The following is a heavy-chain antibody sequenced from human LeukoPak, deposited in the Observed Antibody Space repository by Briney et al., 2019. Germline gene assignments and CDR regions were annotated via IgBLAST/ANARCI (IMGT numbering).Heavy chain of an antibody. CDR2: IYPGDSDT. D-gene: IGHD4-23*01. CDR1: GYSFTSYW. V-gene: IGHV5-51*01. J-gene: IGHJ6*02. CDR3: ARCYGGNSPTYYYYGMDV. Sequence: GESLKISCKGSGYSFTSYWIGWVRQMPGKGLEWMGIIYPGDSDTRYSPSFQGQVTISADKSISTAYLQWSSLKASDTAMYYCARCYGGNSPTYYYYGMDVWGQGTTVTVSS.